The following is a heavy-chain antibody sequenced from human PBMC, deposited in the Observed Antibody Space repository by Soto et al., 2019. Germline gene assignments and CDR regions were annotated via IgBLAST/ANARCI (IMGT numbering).Heavy chain of an antibody. CDR1: GGPISSGGYY. V-gene: IGHV4-31*03. Sequence: QVQLQESGPGLVKPSQTLSLTCTVSGGPISSGGYYWSWIRQHPGKGLEWIGYIYYSGSTYYNPSLKSRVXXXXXXXXXXXXXXXXXXXXXXXXXXXXARELGAYDFWSGSRTFDPWGQGTLVTVSS. D-gene: IGHD3-3*01. CDR3: XARELGAYDFWSGSRTFDP. J-gene: IGHJ5*02. CDR2: IYYSGST.